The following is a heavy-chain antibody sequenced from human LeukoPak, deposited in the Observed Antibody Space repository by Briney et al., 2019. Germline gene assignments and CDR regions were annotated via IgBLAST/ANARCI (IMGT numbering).Heavy chain of an antibody. J-gene: IGHJ5*02. CDR2: ITGSGGST. D-gene: IGHD1-1*01. CDR1: GFTFSSYT. V-gene: IGHV3-23*01. Sequence: GGSLRLSCAASGFTFSSYTMSWVRQTPGKGLQRVSGITGSGGSTYYADSVKGRFTISRDDSKNTLFLQMNSLRAEDTAVYYCAKTGASWGQGTLVTVSS. CDR3: AKTGAS.